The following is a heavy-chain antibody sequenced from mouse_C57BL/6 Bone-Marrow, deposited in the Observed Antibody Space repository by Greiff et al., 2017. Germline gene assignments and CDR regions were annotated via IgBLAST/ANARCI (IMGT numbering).Heavy chain of an antibody. V-gene: IGHV2-2*01. D-gene: IGHD1-1*01. J-gene: IGHJ4*01. CDR2: IWSGGST. CDR1: GFSLTSYG. Sequence: QVQLQQSGPGLVQPSQSLSITCTVSGFSLTSYGVHWVRQSPGKGLEWLGVIWSGGSTDYNEAFISRLSFSKDNSKTQVFFKMHSLQAADTAIYYCARYYYGSDAMDYWGQGTSVTVSS. CDR3: ARYYYGSDAMDY.